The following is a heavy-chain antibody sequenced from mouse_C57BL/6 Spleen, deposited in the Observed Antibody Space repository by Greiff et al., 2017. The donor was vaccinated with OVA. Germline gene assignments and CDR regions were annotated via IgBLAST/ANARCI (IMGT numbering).Heavy chain of an antibody. Sequence: QVQLQQPGAELVKPGASVKLSCKASGYTFTSYWMHWVKQRPGQGLEWIGMIHPTSGSTNYNEKFKSKATLTVDKSSSTAYMQLSSLTSEDSAVYYCASRVLGYYAMDYWGQGTSVTVSS. V-gene: IGHV1-64*01. CDR2: IHPTSGST. J-gene: IGHJ4*01. CDR3: ASRVLGYYAMDY. CDR1: GYTFTSYW. D-gene: IGHD3-3*01.